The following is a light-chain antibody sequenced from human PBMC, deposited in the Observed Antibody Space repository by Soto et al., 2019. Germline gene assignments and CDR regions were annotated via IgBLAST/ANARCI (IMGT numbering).Light chain of an antibody. J-gene: IGKJ3*01. Sequence: DIVMTQSPDSLAVSLGERATINCKSSQSVLYSSNNKNYLAWYQQKPGQPPKLLIYWASNRESGVPDRFSGSGSGTDFTLTISSLQAEDVAVYYCQQYYSTLFTFGPGTNVDIK. V-gene: IGKV4-1*01. CDR1: QSVLYSSNNKNY. CDR3: QQYYSTLFT. CDR2: WAS.